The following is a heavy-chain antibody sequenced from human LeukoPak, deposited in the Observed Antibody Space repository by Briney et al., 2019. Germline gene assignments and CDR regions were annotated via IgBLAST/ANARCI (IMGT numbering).Heavy chain of an antibody. CDR1: GFRFGDFA. CDR2: IRSKTYDETT. D-gene: IGHD3-10*01. Sequence: PGGSLRLSCTTSGFRFGDFAMSWVRQAPGKGLEWVAFIRSKTYDETTRYAASVKGRLTISRDDSRGIAYLQTDSLKTEDTAVYYCARAITMVRGISKLDYWGQGTLVTVSS. V-gene: IGHV3-49*04. CDR3: ARAITMVRGISKLDY. J-gene: IGHJ4*02.